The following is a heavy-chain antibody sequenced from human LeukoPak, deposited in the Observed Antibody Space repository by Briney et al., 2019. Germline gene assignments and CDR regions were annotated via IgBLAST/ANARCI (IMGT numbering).Heavy chain of an antibody. Sequence: ASVKVPCKVSGYTLTELSMHWVRQAPGKGLEWMGGFDPEDGETIYAQKFQGRVTMTEDTSTDTAYMELSSLRSEDTAVYYCASVVDTAMVTFPDYWGQGTLVTVSS. CDR3: ASVVDTAMVTFPDY. D-gene: IGHD5-18*01. V-gene: IGHV1-24*01. J-gene: IGHJ4*02. CDR2: FDPEDGET. CDR1: GYTLTELS.